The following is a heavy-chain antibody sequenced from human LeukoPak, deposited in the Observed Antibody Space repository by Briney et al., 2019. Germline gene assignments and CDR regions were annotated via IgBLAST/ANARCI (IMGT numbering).Heavy chain of an antibody. Sequence: GRSLRLSCAASGFTLSSYAMSWIRQAPGMGLEWLSYISSSGSTIYYADSVKGRFTISRDSANNSLYLQMNGLRAEDTAVYFCARKTYGSEFYVDYWGQGTLVTVSS. CDR2: ISSSGSTI. J-gene: IGHJ4*02. V-gene: IGHV3-11*01. CDR1: GFTLSSYA. D-gene: IGHD3-10*01. CDR3: ARKTYGSEFYVDY.